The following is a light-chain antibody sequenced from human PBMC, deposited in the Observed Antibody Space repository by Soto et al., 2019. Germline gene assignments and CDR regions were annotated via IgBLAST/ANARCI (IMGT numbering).Light chain of an antibody. CDR2: GAS. CDR1: QSVSSSY. Sequence: EIVLTQSPGTLSLSPGERATLSCRASQSVSSSYLAWYQQKPGQAPRLLIYGASSRATGIPDRFSGSWSGTDCTLTISRLEPEDCAVYSCHQYGSSPFTFGPGTKVDIK. CDR3: HQYGSSPFT. V-gene: IGKV3-20*01. J-gene: IGKJ3*01.